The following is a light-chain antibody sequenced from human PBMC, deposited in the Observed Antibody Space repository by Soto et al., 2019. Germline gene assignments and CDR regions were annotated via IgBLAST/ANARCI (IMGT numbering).Light chain of an antibody. CDR1: QSVSTY. CDR3: QQRSYWLT. Sequence: EIVLTQSPATLSLSPGERATLSCRASQSVSTYLAWYQQKPGQAPRLLIYDASNRATGIPARFSGSGSGTDFTLTISRLEPEDFAVYYCQQRSYWLTFREGTKVDIK. CDR2: DAS. J-gene: IGKJ4*01. V-gene: IGKV3-11*01.